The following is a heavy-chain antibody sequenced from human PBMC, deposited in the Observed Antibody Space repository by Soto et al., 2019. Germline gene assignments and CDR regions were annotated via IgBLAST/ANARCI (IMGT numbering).Heavy chain of an antibody. V-gene: IGHV3-33*01. D-gene: IGHD3-16*01. CDR3: ASGRGNYHYGMDV. CDR2: IWYDGSNK. J-gene: IGHJ6*02. CDR1: GFTFSSYG. Sequence: GGSLRLSCAASGFTFSSYGMHWVRQAPGKGLEWVAVIWYDGSNKYYADSVKGRFTISRDNSKNTLYLQMNSLRAEDTAVYYCASGRGNYHYGMDVWGQGTTVTVSS.